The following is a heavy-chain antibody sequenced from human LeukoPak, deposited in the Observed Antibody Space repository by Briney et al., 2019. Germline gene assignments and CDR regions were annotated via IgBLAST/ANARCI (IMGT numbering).Heavy chain of an antibody. CDR1: GYTFSGYF. CDR3: ARVLGDCSGGSNCYESPGY. CDR2: IHPYRGGT. V-gene: IGHV1-2*05. D-gene: IGHD2-15*01. Sequence: ASVKVSCKASGYTFSGYFMHWVRQAPGQGLEWMGRIHPYRGGTNYAQKFQGRVTMTGDTSISTAYMELSRLTSDDTGVYYCARVLGDCSGGSNCYESPGYWGEGTLVTVST. J-gene: IGHJ4*02.